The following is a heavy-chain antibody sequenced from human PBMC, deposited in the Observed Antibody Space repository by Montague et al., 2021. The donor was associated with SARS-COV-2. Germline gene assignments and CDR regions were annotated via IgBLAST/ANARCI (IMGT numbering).Heavy chain of an antibody. D-gene: IGHD6-13*01. Sequence: SETLSLTCAVYGGSFSAYYWSWIRQPPGKGLEWIGEINHSGSTNYNPSLKSRVTISVDTSKNQFSLKLSSVTAADTAVYYCARTDYISSWFGAKKWFDPWGQGPLVTVSS. J-gene: IGHJ5*02. CDR2: INHSGST. CDR3: ARTDYISSWFGAKKWFDP. V-gene: IGHV4-34*01. CDR1: GGSFSAYY.